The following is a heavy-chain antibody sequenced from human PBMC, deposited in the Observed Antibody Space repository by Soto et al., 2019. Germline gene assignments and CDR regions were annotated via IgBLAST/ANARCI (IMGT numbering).Heavy chain of an antibody. J-gene: IGHJ6*03. CDR1: GFTFGDYA. V-gene: IGHV3-49*03. CDR2: IRSKAYGGTT. CDR3: TSVEVGWYTPHYYYYMDV. Sequence: GGSLRLSCTASGFTFGDYAMSWFRQAPGKGLEWVGFIRSKAYGGTTEYAASVKGRFTISRDDSKSIAYLQMNSLKTEDTAVYYCTSVEVGWYTPHYYYYMDVWGKGTTVTVSS. D-gene: IGHD2-15*01.